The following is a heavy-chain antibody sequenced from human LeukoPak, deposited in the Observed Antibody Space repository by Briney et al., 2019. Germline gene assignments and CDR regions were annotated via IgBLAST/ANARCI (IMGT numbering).Heavy chain of an antibody. CDR3: AREGYYGSGSPPSLYFDY. CDR1: GFTFRNYV. J-gene: IGHJ4*02. V-gene: IGHV3-30-3*01. D-gene: IGHD3-10*01. Sequence: GGSLRLSCAASGFTFRNYVIHWVRQAPGKGLEWVAVTSSDLNVKLYADSVKGRFTISRDNSRSTLYLQMNSLRPEDTAIYYCAREGYYGSGSPPSLYFDYWGQGTLATVSS. CDR2: TSSDLNVK.